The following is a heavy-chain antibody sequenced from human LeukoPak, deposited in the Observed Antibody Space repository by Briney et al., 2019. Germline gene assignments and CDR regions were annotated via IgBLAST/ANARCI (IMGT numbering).Heavy chain of an antibody. CDR2: IIPILGIA. V-gene: IGHV1-69*04. CDR3: ARGISGYSSSPLDY. Sequence: GASVKVSCKASGGTFSSYAISWVRQAPGQGLEWMGRIIPILGIANYAQKFQGRVTITADESTSTAYMELSSLRSEDTAVYYCARGISGYSSSPLDYWGQGTLVTVSS. CDR1: GGTFSSYA. D-gene: IGHD6-13*01. J-gene: IGHJ4*02.